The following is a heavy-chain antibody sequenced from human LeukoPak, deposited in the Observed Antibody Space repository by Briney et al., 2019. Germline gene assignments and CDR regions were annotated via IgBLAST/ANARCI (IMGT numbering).Heavy chain of an antibody. Sequence: GGSLRLSCAASGFTFGPYTMNWVRQAPGKGLEWVSYISSSSDTIYYADSVKGRFTISRDNAKNSLYLQMNSLRAEDTAVYYCAKETPYYDSSGDVWGQGTLVTVSS. CDR1: GFTFGPYT. V-gene: IGHV3-48*04. J-gene: IGHJ4*02. CDR2: ISSSSDTI. D-gene: IGHD3-22*01. CDR3: AKETPYYDSSGDV.